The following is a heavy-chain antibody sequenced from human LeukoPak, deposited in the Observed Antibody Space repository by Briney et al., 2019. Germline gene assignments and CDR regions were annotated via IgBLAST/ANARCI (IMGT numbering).Heavy chain of an antibody. J-gene: IGHJ4*02. CDR3: ARDKVVAAHDSPFDY. CDR2: INWNGGST. Sequence: GGSLRLSCAASGFTFDDYGMSWVRQAPGKGLEWVSGINWNGGSTGYAESVKGRFTISRDNAKNSLYLQMNSLRAEDTALYYCARDKVVAAHDSPFDYWGQGTLVTVSS. V-gene: IGHV3-20*04. CDR1: GFTFDDYG. D-gene: IGHD2-15*01.